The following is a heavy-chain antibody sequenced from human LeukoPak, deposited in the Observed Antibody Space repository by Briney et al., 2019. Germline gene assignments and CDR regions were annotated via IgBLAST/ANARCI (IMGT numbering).Heavy chain of an antibody. D-gene: IGHD1-26*01. CDR3: ARDTPMGAPNY. J-gene: IGHJ4*02. Sequence: GGSLRLSCAASGFTFSSYSMNWVRQAPGKGLEWVSSISSSSSYTYYADSVEGRFTISRDNAKNSLYLQMNSLRAEDTAVYYCARDTPMGAPNYWGQGTLVTVSS. V-gene: IGHV3-21*01. CDR2: ISSSSSYT. CDR1: GFTFSSYS.